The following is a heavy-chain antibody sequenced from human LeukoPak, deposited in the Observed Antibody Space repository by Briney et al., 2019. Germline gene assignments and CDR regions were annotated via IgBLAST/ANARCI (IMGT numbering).Heavy chain of an antibody. CDR1: GFTFSSYW. CDR3: ARVGAGGGNYFRSYYDR. Sequence: GGSLRLSCAASGFTFSSYWMGWFRQAPGRGLEWVANIKEDGSEKNYVDSVKGRFSISRDNAENSLYLQMNSLRVEDTAMYYCARVGAGGGNYFRSYYDRWGQGTLVTVSS. D-gene: IGHD2/OR15-2a*01. J-gene: IGHJ4*02. CDR2: IKEDGSEK. V-gene: IGHV3-7*01.